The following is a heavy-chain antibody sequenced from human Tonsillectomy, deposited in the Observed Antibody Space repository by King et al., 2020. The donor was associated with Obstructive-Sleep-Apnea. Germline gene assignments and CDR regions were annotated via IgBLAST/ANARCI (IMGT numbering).Heavy chain of an antibody. J-gene: IGHJ4*02. Sequence: VQLVESGGGVVQPGRSLRLSCAASGFTFSYYGMHWVRQAPGKRLEWVAFIRYDGNNKYYADSVKGRFTISRDNSKNTLFLHMNSLRPADTALYYCVKVDDTALDYWGQGTLVTVSS. CDR1: GFTFSYYG. D-gene: IGHD1-1*01. CDR3: VKVDDTALDY. V-gene: IGHV3-30*02. CDR2: IRYDGNNK.